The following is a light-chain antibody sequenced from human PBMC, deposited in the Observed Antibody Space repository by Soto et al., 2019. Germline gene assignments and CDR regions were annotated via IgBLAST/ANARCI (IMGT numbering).Light chain of an antibody. CDR2: KAT. CDR3: QEYDSYSYT. Sequence: DIQMTQAPSTLSASVGDRVTRTCRASQSISSWLAWYQLKPGKAPKLLIYKATTLESGVPARFSGSGSGTEFTLTISSLQPHDFATYYCQEYDSYSYTFGQGTKLEIK. V-gene: IGKV1-5*03. J-gene: IGKJ2*01. CDR1: QSISSW.